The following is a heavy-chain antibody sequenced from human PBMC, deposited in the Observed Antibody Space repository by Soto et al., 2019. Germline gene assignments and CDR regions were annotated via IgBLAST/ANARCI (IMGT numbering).Heavy chain of an antibody. CDR1: AFSLSTSGMC. V-gene: IGHV2-70*01. D-gene: IGHD1-7*01. CDR2: IDWDDDK. CDR3: ARMTGTTAGEFYSYYGMDV. Sequence: SGHTLVNPTQTLTLTRSFSAFSLSTSGMCVRMHRQPPGKPLEWLALIDWDDDKYYSTSLKTRLTISKDTSKNQVVLTMTNMDPVDTATYYCARMTGTTAGEFYSYYGMDVWGQGTTVTVSS. J-gene: IGHJ6*02.